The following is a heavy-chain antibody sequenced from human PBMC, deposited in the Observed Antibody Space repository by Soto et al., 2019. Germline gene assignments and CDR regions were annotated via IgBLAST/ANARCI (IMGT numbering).Heavy chain of an antibody. D-gene: IGHD2-2*01. CDR2: IYYSGST. Sequence: SETLSLTCTVSGGSISSYYWSWIRQPPGKGLEWIGYIYYSGSTNYNPSLKSRVTISVDTSKNQFSLKLSSVTAADTAVYYCARVNSGVPAAMWVGILGWFDPWGQGTLVTVSS. V-gene: IGHV4-59*01. J-gene: IGHJ5*02. CDR1: GGSISSYY. CDR3: ARVNSGVPAAMWVGILGWFDP.